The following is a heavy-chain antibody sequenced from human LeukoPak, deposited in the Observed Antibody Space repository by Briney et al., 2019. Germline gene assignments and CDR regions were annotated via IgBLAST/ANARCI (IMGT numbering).Heavy chain of an antibody. CDR2: IIPILGTA. CDR3: ARDAGGYYYDSSGQETAFDI. Sequence: SVKVSCKASGYTFTSYAMNWVRQAPGQGLEWMGGIIPILGTANYAQKFQGRVTITADKSTSTAYMELSSLRSEDTAVYYCARDAGGYYYDSSGQETAFDIWGQGTMVTVSS. D-gene: IGHD3-22*01. J-gene: IGHJ3*02. CDR1: GYTFTSYA. V-gene: IGHV1-69*10.